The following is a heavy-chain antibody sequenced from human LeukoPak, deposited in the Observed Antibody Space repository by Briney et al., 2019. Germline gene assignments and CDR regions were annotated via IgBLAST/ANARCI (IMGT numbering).Heavy chain of an antibody. Sequence: ASVKVSCKASGYTFTGYYMHWVRQAPGQGLEWRGWINPNSGGTNYAQKFQGRVTMTRDTSISTAYMELSRLRSDDTAVYYCARDGRGIYGSGTLGPWGQGTLVTVSS. J-gene: IGHJ5*02. CDR1: GYTFTGYY. CDR2: INPNSGGT. V-gene: IGHV1-2*02. D-gene: IGHD3-10*01. CDR3: ARDGRGIYGSGTLGP.